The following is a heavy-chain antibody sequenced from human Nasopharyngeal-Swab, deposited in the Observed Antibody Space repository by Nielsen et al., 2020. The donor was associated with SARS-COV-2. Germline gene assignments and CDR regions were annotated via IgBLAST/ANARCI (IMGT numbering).Heavy chain of an antibody. Sequence: LPLTCAASGFTLSNYSIHWVRQTPGEGLLLVSRINTDASRTSYADSVKGRFTISRDNAKNTVYLQMNSLRGEDTAVYYCTRVDVHDAFDMWGQGTMVTVSS. CDR2: INTDASRT. D-gene: IGHD3-16*01. J-gene: IGHJ3*02. CDR3: TRVDVHDAFDM. CDR1: GFTLSNYS. V-gene: IGHV3-74*01.